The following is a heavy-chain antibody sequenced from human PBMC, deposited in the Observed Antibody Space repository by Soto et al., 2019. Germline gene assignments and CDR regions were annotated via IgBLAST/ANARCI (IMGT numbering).Heavy chain of an antibody. Sequence: GGSLRLSCAASGFTFSSYSMNWVRQAPGKGLDWVSYISSSSYTIYYADSVKGRFTISRGNAKNSLYLQMNSLRDEDTAVYYCARGYCSGSTCFIGGRYFDYWGQGTLVTVSS. V-gene: IGHV3-48*02. CDR2: ISSSSYTI. J-gene: IGHJ4*02. CDR3: ARGYCSGSTCFIGGRYFDY. CDR1: GFTFSSYS. D-gene: IGHD2-15*01.